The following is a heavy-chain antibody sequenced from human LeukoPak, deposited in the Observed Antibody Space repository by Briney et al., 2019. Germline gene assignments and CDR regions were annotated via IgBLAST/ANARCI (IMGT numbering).Heavy chain of an antibody. V-gene: IGHV4-59*01. CDR2: IYYSGST. D-gene: IGHD3-22*01. CDR3: ACLTTADAFDI. Sequence: SETLSLTCTVPGGSINSYYWSWIRQPPGKGLEWIGYIYYSGSTNYDASLKSRVTISVDKSKNQFSLKLSSVTAADTAVYYCACLTTADAFDIWGQGTMVTVSS. CDR1: GGSINSYY. J-gene: IGHJ3*02.